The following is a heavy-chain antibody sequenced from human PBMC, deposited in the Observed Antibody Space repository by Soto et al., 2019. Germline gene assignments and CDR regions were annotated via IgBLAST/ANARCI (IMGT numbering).Heavy chain of an antibody. V-gene: IGHV3-30*04. CDR1: GFTLSNYA. CDR2: ILNDGSNK. J-gene: IGHJ4*02. D-gene: IGHD3-22*01. CDR3: ARAGGGYLDY. Sequence: QVQLVESGGGVVQPGRSLKLSCVASGFTLSNYALHWVRQAPGKGPEWMAFILNDGSNKLYADSVKGRFTISRDNSKNTLYLEMNSLRPEDTAVFYCARAGGGYLDYWGQGTLVTVSS.